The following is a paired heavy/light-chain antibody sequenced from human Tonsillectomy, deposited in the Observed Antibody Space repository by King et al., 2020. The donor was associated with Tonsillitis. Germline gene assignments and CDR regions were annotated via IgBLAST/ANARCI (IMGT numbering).Light chain of an antibody. J-gene: IGLJ3*02. CDR2: EDN. V-gene: IGLV6-57*02. CDR3: QSYDSSNRGV. Sequence: NFMLTQPHSVSESPGKTVTISCTGSSGSIASNYVQWYQQRPGSAPTTVIYEDNQRPSGVPDRFSGSIDSSSNSASLTISGLKTEDEADYYCQSYDSSNRGVFGGGTKLTVL. CDR1: SGSIASNY.
Heavy chain of an antibody. J-gene: IGHJ6*02. CDR1: GFTFSDYY. V-gene: IGHV3-11*06. Sequence: QVQLVESGGGLVKPGGSLRLSCAASGFTFSDYYMSWIRQAPGKGLEWVSYISSSSSYTNYADSVKGRFTISRDNAKNSLYLQMNSLRAEDTAVYYCARGRSLRYFDWLLEDYYYYYGMDVWGQGTTVTVSS. CDR3: ARGRSLRYFDWLLEDYYYYYGMDV. CDR2: ISSSSSYT. D-gene: IGHD3-9*01.